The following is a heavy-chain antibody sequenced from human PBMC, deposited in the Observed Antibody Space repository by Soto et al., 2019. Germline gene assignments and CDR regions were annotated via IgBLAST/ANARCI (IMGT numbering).Heavy chain of an antibody. D-gene: IGHD2-2*01. J-gene: IGHJ6*02. CDR2: IYYSGST. CDR1: GGSISSGDYY. CDR3: ARDSVEYCISTSCSTSPYGMDV. V-gene: IGHV4-30-4*01. Sequence: PSETLSLTCTVSGGSISSGDYYWSWIRQPPGKGLEWIGYIYYSGSTYYNPSLKSRVTISVDTSKNQFSLKLSSVTAADTAVYYCARDSVEYCISTSCSTSPYGMDVWGQGTTVTSP.